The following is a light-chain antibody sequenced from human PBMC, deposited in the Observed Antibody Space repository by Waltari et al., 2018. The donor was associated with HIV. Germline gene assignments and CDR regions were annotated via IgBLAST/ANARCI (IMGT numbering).Light chain of an antibody. J-gene: IGKJ2*01. CDR1: DGLSRF. CDR3: KQFKSYPFT. V-gene: IGKV1-9*01. CDR2: TVA. Sequence: DIHLTQSPAYLSASVGDRVTFTYRTSDGLSRFLAWYQQKPGKAPKLLMYTVATLQSGVPSRFSGSGSGTEFTLTVTSLQPEDFATYYCKQFKSYPFTFGQGTKLEIK.